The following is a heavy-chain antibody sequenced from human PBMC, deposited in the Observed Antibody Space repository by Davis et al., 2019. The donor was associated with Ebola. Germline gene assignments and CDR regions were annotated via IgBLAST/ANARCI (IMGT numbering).Heavy chain of an antibody. V-gene: IGHV1-2*02. Sequence: ASVKVSCKASGYTFINYHIHWVRQVPGHGLEWLGCINPKSGDTQYAHNFQGRVTLTRDTSTGTAYLRVDNLRSEDTARYYCAKGDSNSPRIRDYVYIMDLWGPGTTVSVSS. CDR2: INPKSGDT. J-gene: IGHJ6*02. D-gene: IGHD2/OR15-2a*01. CDR3: AKGDSNSPRIRDYVYIMDL. CDR1: GYTFINYH.